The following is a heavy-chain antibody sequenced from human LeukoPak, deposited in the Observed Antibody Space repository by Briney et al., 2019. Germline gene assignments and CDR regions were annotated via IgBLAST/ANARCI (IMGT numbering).Heavy chain of an antibody. Sequence: SETLSLTCSVSSGSLTDSCWSWFRQAPGKGFEWLGFIYPDGRIEYSPSLRSRVTFSVATSKLEATVRLSSVTASDTAVYYCTREGYDRSGYFLDFWGQGTLVTVSS. J-gene: IGHJ4*02. CDR3: TREGYDRSGYFLDF. CDR1: SGSLTDSC. V-gene: IGHV4-59*12. D-gene: IGHD3-22*01. CDR2: IYPDGRI.